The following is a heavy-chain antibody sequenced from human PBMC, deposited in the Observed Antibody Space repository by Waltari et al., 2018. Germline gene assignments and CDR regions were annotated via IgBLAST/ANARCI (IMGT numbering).Heavy chain of an antibody. CDR2: NKGGRNRT. CDR3: AKVSWTADYCSSATCNFHY. Sequence: EVQLVESGGGLVQPGGSLRLSCAASGCTFSNYWRQWVRQAPGRGVVWVSRNKGGRNRTEYADSGTGRVTVSRDNARNTVYLQMNSLRAEDTAVDYCAKVSWTADYCSSATCNFHYWGQGTLVTVSS. CDR1: GCTFSNYW. D-gene: IGHD2-2*01. J-gene: IGHJ4*02. V-gene: IGHV3-74*03.